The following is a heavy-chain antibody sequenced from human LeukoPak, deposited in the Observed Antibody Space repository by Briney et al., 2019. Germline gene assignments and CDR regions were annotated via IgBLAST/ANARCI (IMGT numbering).Heavy chain of an antibody. CDR3: ARDLGYCSGGSCYSWYYFDY. J-gene: IGHJ4*02. CDR2: IWYDGSNK. CDR1: GLSVSGNN. Sequence: GGSLRLSCAASGLSVSGNNMNWVRQAPGKGLEWVAVIWYDGSNKYYADSVKGRFIISRDNSKNTLYLQMNSLRAEDTAVYYCARDLGYCSGGSCYSWYYFDYWGQGTLVTVSS. D-gene: IGHD2-15*01. V-gene: IGHV3-33*08.